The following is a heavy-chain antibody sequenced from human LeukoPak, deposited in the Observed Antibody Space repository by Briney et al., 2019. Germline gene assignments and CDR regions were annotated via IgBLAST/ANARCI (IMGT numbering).Heavy chain of an antibody. CDR1: GGSISRYY. V-gene: IGHV4-59*08. D-gene: IGHD3-9*01. J-gene: IGHJ4*02. Sequence: SETLSLTCAVSGGSISRYYWSWIRQPPGKGLEWFGYISYSGSTNYNPSLKSRVTILVDTSENQFSLKLSSVTAADTAVYYCARHWGNYNILTDYYSEYYFDYWGQGTLVTVSS. CDR2: ISYSGST. CDR3: ARHWGNYNILTDYYSEYYFDY.